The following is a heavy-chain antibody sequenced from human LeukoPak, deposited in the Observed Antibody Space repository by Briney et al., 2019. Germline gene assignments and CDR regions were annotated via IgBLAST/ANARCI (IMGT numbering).Heavy chain of an antibody. CDR3: ARGHAAPGRFDP. CDR1: GFTFSSYA. Sequence: GGSLRLSCAASGFTFSSYAMSWVRQAPGKGLEWVSAISGSGGSTYYADSVKGRFTISRDNAKNSLYLQMNSLRAEDTAVYYCARGHAAPGRFDPWGHGNLVTVSS. J-gene: IGHJ5*02. D-gene: IGHD6-6*01. V-gene: IGHV3-23*01. CDR2: ISGSGGST.